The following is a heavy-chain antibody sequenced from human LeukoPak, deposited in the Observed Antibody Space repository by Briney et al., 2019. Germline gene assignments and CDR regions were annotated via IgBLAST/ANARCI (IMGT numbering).Heavy chain of an antibody. V-gene: IGHV4-34*01. Sequence: SETLSLTCAVYGGSFSGYYWSWIRQPPGKGLEWIGEINHSGSTNYNPSLKSRVTISVDTSKNQFSLKLSSMTAADTAVYYCARGGYFYGSGSYYNEYNWFDPWGQGTLVTVSS. CDR2: INHSGST. D-gene: IGHD3-10*01. CDR1: GGSFSGYY. CDR3: ARGGYFYGSGSYYNEYNWFDP. J-gene: IGHJ5*02.